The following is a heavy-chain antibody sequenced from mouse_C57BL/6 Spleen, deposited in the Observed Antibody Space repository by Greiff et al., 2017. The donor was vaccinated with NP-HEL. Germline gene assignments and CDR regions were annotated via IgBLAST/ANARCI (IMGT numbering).Heavy chain of an antibody. CDR2: IRSKSNNYAT. Sequence: EVHLVESGGGLVQPKGSLKLSCAASGFSFNTYAMNWVRQAPGKGLEWVARIRSKSNNYATYYADSVKDRFTISRDDSESMLYLQMNNLKTEDTAMYYCVRHCYGSSWYFDVWGTGTTVTVSS. V-gene: IGHV10-1*01. CDR3: VRHCYGSSWYFDV. J-gene: IGHJ1*03. D-gene: IGHD1-1*01. CDR1: GFSFNTYA.